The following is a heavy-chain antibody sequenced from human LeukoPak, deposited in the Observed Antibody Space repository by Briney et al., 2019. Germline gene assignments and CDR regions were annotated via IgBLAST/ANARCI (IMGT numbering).Heavy chain of an antibody. CDR3: TRQYSSGWYIRYYYMDV. J-gene: IGHJ6*03. Sequence: PGGSLRLSCAASGFTFSGSAIHWVRQASGKGLEWVGRIRSKANSYATAYAASVKGRFTISRDDSKNTAYLQMNSLKTEDTAVYYCTRQYSSGWYIRYYYMDVWGKGTTVTVSS. V-gene: IGHV3-73*01. CDR1: GFTFSGSA. D-gene: IGHD6-19*01. CDR2: IRSKANSYAT.